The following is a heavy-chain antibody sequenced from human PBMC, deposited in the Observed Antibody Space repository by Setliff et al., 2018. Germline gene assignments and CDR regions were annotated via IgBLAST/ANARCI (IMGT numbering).Heavy chain of an antibody. CDR3: ARVGAVNYDFDS. CDR2: IYHSGST. J-gene: IGHJ4*02. V-gene: IGHV4-38-2*01. CDR1: SYSISTNYY. Sequence: SKTLSLTCAVSSYSISTNYYWGWIRQPPGKGLEWIGSIYHSGSTYYNPSLKSRVTISVDTSKNQFSLKLTSVTAADTAVYYCARVGAVNYDFDSWGQGTLVTVSS. D-gene: IGHD3-10*01.